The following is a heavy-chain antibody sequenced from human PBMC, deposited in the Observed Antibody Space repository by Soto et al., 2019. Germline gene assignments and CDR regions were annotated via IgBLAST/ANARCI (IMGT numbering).Heavy chain of an antibody. CDR2: IDWDDDK. V-gene: IGHV2-70*11. J-gene: IGHJ6*03. Sequence: SGPTLVNPTQTLTLTCTFSGFSLSTSGMCVSWIRQPPGKALEWLARIDWDDDKYYSTSLKTRLTISKDTSKNQVVLTMTNMDPVDTATYYCARTHSMVRGVIIPRYYYYYMDVWGKGTTVTVSS. CDR1: GFSLSTSGMC. D-gene: IGHD3-10*01. CDR3: ARTHSMVRGVIIPRYYYYYMDV.